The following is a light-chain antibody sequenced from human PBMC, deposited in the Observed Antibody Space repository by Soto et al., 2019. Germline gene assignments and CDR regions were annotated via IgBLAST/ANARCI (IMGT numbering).Light chain of an antibody. CDR3: SSYTSISTLYV. Sequence: QSALTQPASVSGSPGQSITMSFTGTSSDVGGYNYVSWYQQHPGKAPKLMIYDVSNRPSGVSNRFSGSKSGNTASLTISGLQAEDEADYCCSSYTSISTLYVFGTGTKVTVL. CDR1: SSDVGGYNY. V-gene: IGLV2-14*01. J-gene: IGLJ1*01. CDR2: DVS.